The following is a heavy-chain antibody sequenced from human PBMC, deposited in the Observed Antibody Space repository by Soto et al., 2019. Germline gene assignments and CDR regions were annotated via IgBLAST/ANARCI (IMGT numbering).Heavy chain of an antibody. CDR3: ARASVMITFGGAIVIIPPGAFDI. J-gene: IGHJ3*02. CDR2: INAGNGNT. V-gene: IGHV1-3*01. Sequence: VASVKVSCKASGYTFTSYAMHWVRQAPGQRLEWMGWINAGNGNTKYSQKFQGRVTITRDTSASTAYMELSSLRSEDTAVYYCARASVMITFGGAIVIIPPGAFDIWGQGTMVTVSS. D-gene: IGHD3-16*02. CDR1: GYTFTSYA.